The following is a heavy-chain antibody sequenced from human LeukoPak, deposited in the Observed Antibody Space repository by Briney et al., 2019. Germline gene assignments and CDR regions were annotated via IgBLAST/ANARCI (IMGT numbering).Heavy chain of an antibody. V-gene: IGHV4-39*07. CDR1: GGSISSSSYY. CDR3: ARDLSYPRNHYYFDY. CDR2: IYYSGST. D-gene: IGHD1-26*01. Sequence: SETLSLTCTVSGGSISSSSYYWGWIRQPPGKGLEWIGSIYYSGSTYYNPSLKSRVTISVDTSKNQFSLKLSSVTAADTAVYYCARDLSYPRNHYYFDYWGQGTLVTVSS. J-gene: IGHJ4*02.